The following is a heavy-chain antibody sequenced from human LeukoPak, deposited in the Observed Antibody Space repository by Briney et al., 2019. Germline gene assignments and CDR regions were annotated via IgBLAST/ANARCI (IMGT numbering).Heavy chain of an antibody. CDR3: ARGKHSLRLKAP. CDR1: GDSISSGSYY. J-gene: IGHJ5*02. CDR2: IYTSGST. Sequence: SQTLSLTCTVSGDSISSGSYYLSWIRQPAGKGLEWIGRIYTSGSTNYNPSLKSRVTISVDTSKNQFSLKLSSVTAADTAVYYCARGKHSLRLKAPWGQGTLVTVSS. V-gene: IGHV4-61*02. D-gene: IGHD3-3*01.